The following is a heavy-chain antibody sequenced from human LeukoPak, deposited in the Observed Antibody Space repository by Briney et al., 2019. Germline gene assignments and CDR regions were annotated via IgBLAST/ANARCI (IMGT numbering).Heavy chain of an antibody. J-gene: IGHJ4*02. CDR3: ARAEAIDY. CDR2: INPNSGDT. V-gene: IGHV1-2*02. CDR1: GYTFTGYY. D-gene: IGHD5-12*01. Sequence: ASVKVSCKTSGYTFTGYYMHWVRRAPGQGLEWMGWINPNSGDTKYAQKFQGRVTMTRDTSISTAYMELSSLRSDDTAVYYCARAEAIDYWGQGTRVTVSS.